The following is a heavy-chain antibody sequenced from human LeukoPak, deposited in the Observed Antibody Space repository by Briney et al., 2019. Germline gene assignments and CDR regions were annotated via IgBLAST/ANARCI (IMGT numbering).Heavy chain of an antibody. Sequence: ASVKVSCKASGYTFTGYYMHWVRQAPGQGLEWMGWINPNSGGTNYAQKFQGRVTMTRDTSISTAYMELSRLRSDDTAVYYCARDRGSPINWFDPWGQRTLVTVS. D-gene: IGHD3-16*01. CDR1: GYTFTGYY. CDR3: ARDRGSPINWFDP. CDR2: INPNSGGT. J-gene: IGHJ5*02. V-gene: IGHV1-2*02.